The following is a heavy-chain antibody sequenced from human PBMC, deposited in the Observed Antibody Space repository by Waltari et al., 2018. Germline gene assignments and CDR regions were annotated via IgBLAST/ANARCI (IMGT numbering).Heavy chain of an antibody. CDR3: AKVVTNWFDP. D-gene: IGHD2-21*02. Sequence: EVQLLESGGGLIQPGGSLRRPCGASGSNFSIYAMTWVRQAPGKGLEVFSSITSGTTTYYADSVKGRFTISRDNSKNTLYLQMNSLRAEDTAVYYCAKVVTNWFDPWGQGALVTVSS. J-gene: IGHJ5*02. CDR2: ITSGTTT. CDR1: GSNFSIYA. V-gene: IGHV3-23*05.